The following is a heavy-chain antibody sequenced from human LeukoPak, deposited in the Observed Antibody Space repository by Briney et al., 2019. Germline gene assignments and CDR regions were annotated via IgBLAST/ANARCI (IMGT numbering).Heavy chain of an antibody. V-gene: IGHV1-46*01. D-gene: IGHD2-2*02. Sequence: ASVKVSCKASGYTFTSYYMHWVRQAPGQGLEWMGIINPSGGSTSYARKFQGRVTMTRDMSTSTVYMELSSLRSEDTAVYYCARDVVVVPAAIPEASYYYYYMDVWGKGTTVTVSS. CDR1: GYTFTSYY. CDR2: INPSGGST. J-gene: IGHJ6*03. CDR3: ARDVVVVPAAIPEASYYYYYMDV.